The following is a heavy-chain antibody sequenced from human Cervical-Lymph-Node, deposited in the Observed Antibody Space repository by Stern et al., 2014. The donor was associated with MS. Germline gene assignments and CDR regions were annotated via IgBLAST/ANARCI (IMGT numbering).Heavy chain of an antibody. J-gene: IGHJ4*02. CDR3: AREKSDCSGGSCFSSLDY. V-gene: IGHV1-69*11. CDR1: GGTFSTHA. CDR2: IIPILGTT. Sequence: VQLVESGAEVKKPGSSVKVSCKSSGGTFSTHAISWVRQAPGQGLERLGRIIPILGTTDYAQRFQGRLTIDADESTDTAYMELRSLTPDDTAVYYCAREKSDCSGGSCFSSLDYWGQGTLVTVSS. D-gene: IGHD2-15*01.